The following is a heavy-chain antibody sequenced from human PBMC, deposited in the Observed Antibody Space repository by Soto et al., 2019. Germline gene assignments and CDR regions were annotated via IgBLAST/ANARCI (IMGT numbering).Heavy chain of an antibody. Sequence: RLSCAASGFTFSSYAMSWVRQAPGKGLEWVSAISGSGGSTYYADSVKGRFTISRDNSKNTLYLQMNSLRAEDTAVYYCAKGGYCSSTSCYINWFDPWGQGTLVTVSS. V-gene: IGHV3-23*01. J-gene: IGHJ5*02. CDR1: GFTFSSYA. CDR3: AKGGYCSSTSCYINWFDP. D-gene: IGHD2-2*02. CDR2: ISGSGGST.